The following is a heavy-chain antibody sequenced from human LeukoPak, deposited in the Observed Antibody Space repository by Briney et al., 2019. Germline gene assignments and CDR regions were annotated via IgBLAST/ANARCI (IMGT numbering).Heavy chain of an antibody. Sequence: GGSLRLSCAASGFTFSNAWMSWVRQAPGKGLEWVGRIKSKTDGGTTDYAAPVKGRFTISRDDSKNTLYLQMNSLKTEDTAVYYCTIALGTTVTYGDYWGQGTLVTVSS. J-gene: IGHJ4*02. CDR1: GFTFSNAW. D-gene: IGHD4-17*01. V-gene: IGHV3-15*01. CDR3: TIALGTTVTYGDY. CDR2: IKSKTDGGTT.